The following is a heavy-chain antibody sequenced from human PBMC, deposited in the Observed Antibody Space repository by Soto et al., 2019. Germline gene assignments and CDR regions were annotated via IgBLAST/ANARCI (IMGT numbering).Heavy chain of an antibody. D-gene: IGHD3-9*01. J-gene: IGHJ4*02. CDR1: GFTFSSYS. CDR3: AISQITVVPPLSYYDILTGFDY. V-gene: IGHV3-21*01. CDR2: ISSSSSYI. Sequence: GGSLRLSCAASGFTFSSYSMNWVRQAPGKGLEWVSSISSSSSYIYYADSVKGRFTISRDNAKNSLYLQMNSLRAEDTAVYYCAISQITVVPPLSYYDILTGFDYWGQGTLVTVSS.